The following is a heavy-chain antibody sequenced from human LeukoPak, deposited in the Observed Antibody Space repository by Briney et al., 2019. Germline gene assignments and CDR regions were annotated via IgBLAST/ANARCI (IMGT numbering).Heavy chain of an antibody. V-gene: IGHV1-46*01. Sequence: ASVKVSCKAFGYSFIRHHIHWVRQAPGQGLEWMGVLKLYDGSIRNAQKFQGRVTMTSDTSTSTVYMELSSLRSEDTAMYFCARDGWSFSYNMDVWGQGTTVPVS. CDR1: GYSFIRHH. CDR2: LKLYDGSI. CDR3: ARDGWSFSYNMDV. D-gene: IGHD1-26*01. J-gene: IGHJ6*02.